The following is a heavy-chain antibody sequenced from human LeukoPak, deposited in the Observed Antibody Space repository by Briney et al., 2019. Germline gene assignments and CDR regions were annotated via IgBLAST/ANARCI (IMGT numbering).Heavy chain of an antibody. D-gene: IGHD3-10*01. CDR2: IIPIFGTA. V-gene: IGHV1-69*05. CDR1: GGTFISYA. J-gene: IGHJ4*02. Sequence: GASVKVSCKASGGTFISYAISWVRQAPGQGLEWMGRIIPIFGTANYAQKFQGRVTITTDESTSTAYMELSSLRSEDTAVYYCARDPPMAPVGNWGQGTLVTVSS. CDR3: ARDPPMAPVGN.